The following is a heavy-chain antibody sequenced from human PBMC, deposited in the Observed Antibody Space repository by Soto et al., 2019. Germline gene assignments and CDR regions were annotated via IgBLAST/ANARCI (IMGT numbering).Heavy chain of an antibody. CDR2: ISAHTGSS. D-gene: IGHD1-26*01. Sequence: ASVKVSCKASGYTFTSSGMSWVRQAPGQGLEWMGWISAHTGSSEYAQRFQGRVTMTTDRSTSTAYMELRSLRSDDTAVYYCARGYSGSDNFDYWGQGTLVTVSS. V-gene: IGHV1-18*01. J-gene: IGHJ4*02. CDR3: ARGYSGSDNFDY. CDR1: GYTFTSSG.